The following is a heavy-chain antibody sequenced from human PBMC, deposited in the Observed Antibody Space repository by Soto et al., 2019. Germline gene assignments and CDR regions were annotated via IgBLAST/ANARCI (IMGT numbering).Heavy chain of an antibody. Sequence: QVQLQESGPGLVRPSETLSLTCTVSGGSISNYFWSWIRQPPGKGLECIGYVSDSGSTNYNPSLKSRVTISVDTSRTQFSLKLRSVTAADTAVYYCARRTAGTTYFDYWGQGTLVTVSS. CDR3: ARRTAGTTYFDY. V-gene: IGHV4-59*08. CDR1: GGSISNYF. J-gene: IGHJ4*02. D-gene: IGHD1-1*01. CDR2: VSDSGST.